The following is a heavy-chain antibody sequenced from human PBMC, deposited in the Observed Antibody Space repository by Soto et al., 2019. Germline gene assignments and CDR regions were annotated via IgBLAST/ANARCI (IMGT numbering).Heavy chain of an antibody. D-gene: IGHD3-3*01. Sequence: ASVKVSCKASVYTFTSYGISWVRQAPGEGSEGMGWISAYNGNTKYAQKLQGKVTMTTDTSTSTAYMELRSLRSDDAAVGYCVRGYDFWSGYFEYYGMDVWGQGTTVTVSS. J-gene: IGHJ6*02. V-gene: IGHV1-18*04. CDR3: VRGYDFWSGYFEYYGMDV. CDR1: VYTFTSYG. CDR2: ISAYNGNT.